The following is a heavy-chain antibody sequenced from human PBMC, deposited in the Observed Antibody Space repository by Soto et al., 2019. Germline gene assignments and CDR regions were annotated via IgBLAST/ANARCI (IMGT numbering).Heavy chain of an antibody. CDR3: ASNILEALASSSWPAWVYGMDV. Sequence: WETLSLTCAVYGGSFSGYYWSWIRQPPGKGLEWIGEINHSGSTNYNPSLKSRVTISVDTSKNQFSLKLSSVTAADTAVYYCASNILEALASSSWPAWVYGMDVWGQGTTVTVSS. J-gene: IGHJ6*02. CDR2: INHSGST. CDR1: GGSFSGYY. V-gene: IGHV4-34*01. D-gene: IGHD6-13*01.